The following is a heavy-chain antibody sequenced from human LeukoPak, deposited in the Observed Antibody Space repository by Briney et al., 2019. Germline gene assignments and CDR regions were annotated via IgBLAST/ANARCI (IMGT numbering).Heavy chain of an antibody. V-gene: IGHV3-30*03. CDR2: ISYDGSNK. CDR3: ARDKEAIVAPLGADY. Sequence: GRSLRLSCAASGFTFSSYGMHWVRQAPGKGLEWVAVISYDGSNKYYADSVKGRFTISRDNAKNSLYLQMNSLRAEDTAVYYCARDKEAIVAPLGADYWGQGTLVTVSS. CDR1: GFTFSSYG. D-gene: IGHD5-12*01. J-gene: IGHJ4*02.